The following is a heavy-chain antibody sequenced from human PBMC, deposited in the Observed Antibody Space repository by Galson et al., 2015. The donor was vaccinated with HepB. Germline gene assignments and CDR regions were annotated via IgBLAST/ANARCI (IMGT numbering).Heavy chain of an antibody. J-gene: IGHJ4*02. CDR3: ARVWSLFLAYFDF. CDR2: ISSSSTYI. CDR1: GFSFSNFS. V-gene: IGHV3-21*01. D-gene: IGHD3-3*01. Sequence: SLRLSCAASGFSFSNFSMNWVRQAPGKGLEWVSSISSSSTYISYADSAKGRFTISRDNAKNSLYLQMNSLRAEDTAVYYCARVWSLFLAYFDFWGPGTLVTVSS.